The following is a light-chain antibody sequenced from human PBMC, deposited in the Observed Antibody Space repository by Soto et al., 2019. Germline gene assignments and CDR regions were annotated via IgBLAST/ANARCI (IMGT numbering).Light chain of an antibody. CDR3: KKNKSPTLT. CDR2: EAS. J-gene: IGKJ4*01. V-gene: IGKV1-5*03. Sequence: DIQMTQSPSTLSASVGDRVTITCRASQSISTWLAWYQQRPGKAPNLLIYEASTLESGVPSRFRGGGSGTNFTPPISSLQPDVFPIYSCKKNKSPTLTFGGGTKVNIK. CDR1: QSISTW.